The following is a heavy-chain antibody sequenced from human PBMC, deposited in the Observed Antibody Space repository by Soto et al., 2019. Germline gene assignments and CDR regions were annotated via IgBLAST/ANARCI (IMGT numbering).Heavy chain of an antibody. D-gene: IGHD6-13*01. CDR2: ISYDGSNK. CDR3: AKNAAAATGLDY. CDR1: GFTFSSYG. Sequence: PGGSLRLSCAASGFTFSSYGMHWVRQAPGKGLEWVAVISYDGSNKYCADSVKGRFTISRDNSKNTLYLQMNSLRAEDTAVYYCAKNAAAATGLDYWGQGTLVTVSS. V-gene: IGHV3-30*18. J-gene: IGHJ4*02.